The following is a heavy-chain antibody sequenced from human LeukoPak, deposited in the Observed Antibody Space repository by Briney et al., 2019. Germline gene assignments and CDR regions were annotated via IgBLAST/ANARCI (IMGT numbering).Heavy chain of an antibody. J-gene: IGHJ4*02. V-gene: IGHV5-51*01. CDR3: ASRGSSSWYYFDY. Sequence: GESLKISCKGSGYSFTSYWIGWVRQMPGKGLEWMGIIYPGDSDTRYSPSFQGQVTISADKSISTAYLQWSSLKASDTAMHYCASRGSSSWYYFDYWGQGTLVTVSS. CDR2: IYPGDSDT. CDR1: GYSFTSYW. D-gene: IGHD6-13*01.